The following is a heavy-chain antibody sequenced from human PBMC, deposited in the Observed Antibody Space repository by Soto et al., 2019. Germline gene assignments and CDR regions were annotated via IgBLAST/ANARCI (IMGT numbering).Heavy chain of an antibody. CDR1: GGSFSGYY. CDR2: INHSGRT. J-gene: IGHJ4*02. D-gene: IGHD7-27*01. V-gene: IGHV4-34*01. Sequence: QVQLQQWGAGLLKPSETLSLTCAVYGGSFSGYYWYWIRQPPGKGLEWIGEINHSGRTNYNPPLTSRATLSVDTSKNQFSLKLSSVPAADTAVYYCARGWGRIFDYWGQGTLVTVSS. CDR3: ARGWGRIFDY.